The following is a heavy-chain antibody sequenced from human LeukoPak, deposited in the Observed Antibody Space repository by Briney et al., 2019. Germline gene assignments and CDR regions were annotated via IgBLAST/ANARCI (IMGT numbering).Heavy chain of an antibody. CDR2: INHSGST. J-gene: IGHJ4*02. CDR1: GGSFSGYY. V-gene: IGHV4-34*01. CDR3: ARAAEYSSGWYLDY. Sequence: SETLSLTCAVYGGSFSGYYWSWIRQPPGKGLEWIGEINHSGSTNYNPSLKSRVTISVDTSKNQFSLKLSSVTAADTAVYYCARAAEYSSGWYLDYWGQGTLVTVSS. D-gene: IGHD6-19*01.